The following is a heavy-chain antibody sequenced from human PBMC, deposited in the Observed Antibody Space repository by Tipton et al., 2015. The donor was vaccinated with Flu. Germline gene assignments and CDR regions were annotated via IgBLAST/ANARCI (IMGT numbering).Heavy chain of an antibody. Sequence: SLRLSCAASGFTFSRYGMHWVRQTPGKGLEWLALIWYDGSNEDHADSVKGRFTISRDNVKNTLYLQMNSLRAEDTAVYYCARVLNWGSPYNWFDPWGQGTLVTVSS. CDR3: ARVLNWGSPYNWFDP. D-gene: IGHD7-27*01. V-gene: IGHV3-33*01. CDR1: GFTFSRYG. CDR2: IWYDGSNE. J-gene: IGHJ5*02.